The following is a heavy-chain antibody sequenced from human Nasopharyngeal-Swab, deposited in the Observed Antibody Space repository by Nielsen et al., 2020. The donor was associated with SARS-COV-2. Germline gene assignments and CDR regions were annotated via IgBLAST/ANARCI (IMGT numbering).Heavy chain of an antibody. V-gene: IGHV1-24*01. CDR1: GYTLTELS. CDR2: FDPEDGET. CDR3: ATGQQWLVQWFDP. D-gene: IGHD6-19*01. J-gene: IGHJ5*02. Sequence: ASVKVSCKVSGYTLTELSMHWVRQAPGKGLERMGGFDPEDGETIYAQKFQGRVTMTEDTSTDTAYMELSSLRSEDTAVYYCATGQQWLVQWFDPWGQGTLVTVSS.